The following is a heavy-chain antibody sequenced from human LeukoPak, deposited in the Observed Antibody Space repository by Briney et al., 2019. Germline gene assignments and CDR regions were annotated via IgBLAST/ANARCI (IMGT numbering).Heavy chain of an antibody. J-gene: IGHJ5*02. CDR2: ISGSGGST. CDR1: GFTFSSYA. Sequence: GGSLRLSCAASGFTFSSYAMSWVRQAPGKGLEWVSAISGSGGSTYYADSVKGRFTISRDNSKNTLYLQMNSLRAEDTAVYYWAKDREMATIYSWFDPWGQGTLVTVSS. V-gene: IGHV3-23*01. CDR3: AKDREMATIYSWFDP. D-gene: IGHD5-24*01.